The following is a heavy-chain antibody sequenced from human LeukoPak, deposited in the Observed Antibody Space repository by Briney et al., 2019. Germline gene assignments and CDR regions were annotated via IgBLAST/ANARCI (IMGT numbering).Heavy chain of an antibody. CDR2: ISSSSSTI. J-gene: IGHJ4*02. CDR3: AIDLYGD. D-gene: IGHD4-17*01. CDR1: GFTFSSYS. Sequence: GGSLRLSCAASGFTFSSYSMNWVRQAPGKGLEWVSYISSSSSTIYYADSVKGRFTISRDNSKNTLYPQMNSLRAEDTAVYSCAIDLYGDWGQGTLVTVSS. V-gene: IGHV3-48*01.